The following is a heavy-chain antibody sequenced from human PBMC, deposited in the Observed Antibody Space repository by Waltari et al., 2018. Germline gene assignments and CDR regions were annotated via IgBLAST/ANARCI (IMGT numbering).Heavy chain of an antibody. Sequence: EVQLLESGGGLVQPGGSLRLSCAASGFTFSSYAMSWVRQAPGKGLEWVSAISGSGGSTYYADSVKGRFTISRDNSKNTLYLQMNSLRAEDTAVYYCAKTYCSGGSCYSGYFDYWGQGTLVTVSS. J-gene: IGHJ4*02. CDR1: GFTFSSYA. CDR3: AKTYCSGGSCYSGYFDY. V-gene: IGHV3-23*01. CDR2: ISGSGGST. D-gene: IGHD2-15*01.